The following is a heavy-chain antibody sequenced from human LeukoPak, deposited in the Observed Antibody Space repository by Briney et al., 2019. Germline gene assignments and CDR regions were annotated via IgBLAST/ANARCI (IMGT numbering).Heavy chain of an antibody. D-gene: IGHD5-18*01. CDR2: ISSSSSSYI. CDR1: GFTFSSYS. CDR3: ARDRSSYSYGYRWPGDYFDY. Sequence: GGSLRLSCAASGFTFSSYSMNWVRQAPGKGLEWVSSISSSSSSYIYYADSVKGRFTISRDNAKNSLYLQMNSLRAEDTAVYYCARDRSSYSYGYRWPGDYFDYWGQGTLVTVSS. J-gene: IGHJ4*02. V-gene: IGHV3-21*01.